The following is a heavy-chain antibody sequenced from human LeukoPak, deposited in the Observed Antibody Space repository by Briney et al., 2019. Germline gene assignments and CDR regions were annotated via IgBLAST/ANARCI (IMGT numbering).Heavy chain of an antibody. CDR1: GFTFSSYE. CDR3: ARAGTYGSGKYNWFDP. CDR2: ISSSGSTI. D-gene: IGHD3-10*01. V-gene: IGHV3-48*03. Sequence: GGSLRLSCAASGFTFSSYEMNWVRQAPGKGLEWVSYISSSGSTIYYADSVKGRFTISRDNAKNSLYLQMNSLRAEDTAVYYCARAGTYGSGKYNWFDPWGQGTLVTLSS. J-gene: IGHJ5*02.